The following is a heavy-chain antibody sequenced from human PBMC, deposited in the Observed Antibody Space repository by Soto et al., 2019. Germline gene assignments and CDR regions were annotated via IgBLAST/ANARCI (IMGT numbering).Heavy chain of an antibody. Sequence: QVHLVQSGAEVKKPGASVKVSCKGSGYGFTTYGITWVRQAPGQGLEWMAWISAHNGNTNYAQKLQGRVTVTRDTSTSTAYMELMSLRSDDTAVYYCARGRYGDYWGQGDLVTVSS. D-gene: IGHD1-1*01. CDR3: ARGRYGDY. CDR1: GYGFTTYG. J-gene: IGHJ4*02. V-gene: IGHV1-18*01. CDR2: ISAHNGNT.